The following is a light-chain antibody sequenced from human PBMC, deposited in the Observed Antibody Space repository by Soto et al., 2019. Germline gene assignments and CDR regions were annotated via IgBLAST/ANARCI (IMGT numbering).Light chain of an antibody. CDR1: QSVSSN. J-gene: IGKJ3*01. CDR3: QQYNSWPPFT. V-gene: IGKV3-15*01. Sequence: EIVMTQSPATLSVSPGERATLSCRASQSVSSNLAWYQQKPGQAPRLLIYRASTRATGIPARFSGSGSGTEFTLTISSLQSGGFAVYYCQQYNSWPPFTFGTGTKVYI. CDR2: RAS.